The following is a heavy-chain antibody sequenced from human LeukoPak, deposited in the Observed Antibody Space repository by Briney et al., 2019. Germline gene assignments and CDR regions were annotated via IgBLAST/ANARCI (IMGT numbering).Heavy chain of an antibody. CDR3: ARALSGDYVDWYFDL. D-gene: IGHD4-17*01. CDR2: IYYSGST. CDR1: GGSISSAGYY. V-gene: IGHV4-31*03. Sequence: SQTLSLTCTVSGGSISSAGYYWSWIRQHPGKGLEWSGYIYYSGSTYYNPSLKSRVTISVDTSKNQFSLKLSSVTAADTAVYYCARALSGDYVDWYFDLWGRGTLVTVSS. J-gene: IGHJ2*01.